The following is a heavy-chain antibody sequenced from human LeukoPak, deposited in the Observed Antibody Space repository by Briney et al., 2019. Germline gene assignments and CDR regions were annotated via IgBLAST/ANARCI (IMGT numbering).Heavy chain of an antibody. J-gene: IGHJ4*02. Sequence: PSETVSLTCTVSGGSVSSGSYYWSWIRQPPGKGLEWIGCIFYRGSTNYNPSLKSRVTISLDTSKNQFSLKLSSVSAADTAVYYCARDRVPGRYWGQGTLVTVSS. D-gene: IGHD3-3*01. CDR1: GGSVSSGSYY. CDR2: IFYRGST. V-gene: IGHV4-61*01. CDR3: ARDRVPGRY.